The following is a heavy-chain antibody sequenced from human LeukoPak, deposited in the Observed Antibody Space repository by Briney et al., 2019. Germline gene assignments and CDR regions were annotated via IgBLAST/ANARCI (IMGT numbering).Heavy chain of an antibody. CDR2: IKQDGSDK. CDR1: GFTFSTYW. D-gene: IGHD6-19*01. V-gene: IGHV3-7*01. CDR3: AREARRESSGWFVEY. Sequence: GGSLRLSCAASGFTFSTYWMSWVRQAPGKGLEWVANIKQDGSDKYYVDSVKGRFIISRDNAKNSLYLQMNSLRAEDTAVYYCAREARRESSGWFVEYWGQGTLVTVSS. J-gene: IGHJ4*02.